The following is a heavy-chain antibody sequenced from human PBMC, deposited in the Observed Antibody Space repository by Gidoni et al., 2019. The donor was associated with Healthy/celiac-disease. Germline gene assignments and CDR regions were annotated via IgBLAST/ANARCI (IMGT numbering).Heavy chain of an antibody. J-gene: IGHJ5*02. D-gene: IGHD2-15*01. CDR1: GGSFRGYY. CDR2: INHRGST. Sequence: QVQLQQWGAGLLKPSETLSLTCAVYGGSFRGYYWSWIRQPPGKGLEWIGEINHRGSTNYNPSIKSRVTISVDTSKNQFSLKLSSVTAADTAVDYCARGSRGLVARGIYNWFDPWGQGTLVTVSS. CDR3: ARGSRGLVARGIYNWFDP. V-gene: IGHV4-34*01.